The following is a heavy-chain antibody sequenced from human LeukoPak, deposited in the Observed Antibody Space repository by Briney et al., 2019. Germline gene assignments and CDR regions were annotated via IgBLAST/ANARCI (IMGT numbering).Heavy chain of an antibody. CDR3: ARGLQWLVLDS. Sequence: GESLRLSCTASGSTFSTYPMTWVRQAPGQGLEWVSAISGNSVTIYYADSVKGRFTISRDNAKNSLYLQMNSLRAEDTAVYYCARGLQWLVLDSWGQGTLVTVSS. V-gene: IGHV3-21*01. D-gene: IGHD6-19*01. CDR1: GSTFSTYP. J-gene: IGHJ4*02. CDR2: ISGNSVTI.